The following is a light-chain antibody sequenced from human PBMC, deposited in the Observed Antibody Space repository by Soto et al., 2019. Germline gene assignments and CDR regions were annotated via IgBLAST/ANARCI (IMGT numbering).Light chain of an antibody. V-gene: IGKV3D-15*01. CDR2: GVS. CDR1: ETVGSN. Sequence: EIVMTQSPATLSVSPGERATLSCRASETVGSNLAWYQQKPGQAPRLLIYGVSIRATGIPDRFSGSGSGTEFTLTISSLQSEDFAVYYCQQYNNWPPITFGQGTRLEIK. J-gene: IGKJ5*01. CDR3: QQYNNWPPIT.